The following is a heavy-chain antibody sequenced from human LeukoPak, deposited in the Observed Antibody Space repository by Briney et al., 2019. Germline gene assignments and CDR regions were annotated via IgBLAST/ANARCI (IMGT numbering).Heavy chain of an antibody. CDR1: EFTFNSYG. Sequence: GGSLRLSCTASEFTFNSYGMHWVRQAPGRGLEWVAFIRFDGSDEHYADSVKGRFTISRDNSKNTLYLQMNSLRAEDTAVYYCAKDRRGSCNAGSCYCCDYWGRGALVTVSS. CDR3: AKDRRGSCNAGSCYCCDY. V-gene: IGHV3-30*02. D-gene: IGHD2-15*01. J-gene: IGHJ4*02. CDR2: IRFDGSDE.